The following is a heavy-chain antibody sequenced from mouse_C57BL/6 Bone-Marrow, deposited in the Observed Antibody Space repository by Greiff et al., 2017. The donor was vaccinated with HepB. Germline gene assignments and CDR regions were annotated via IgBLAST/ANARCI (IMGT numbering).Heavy chain of an antibody. CDR2: ISSGSSTI. D-gene: IGHD1-1*01. J-gene: IGHJ1*03. CDR1: GFTFSDYG. V-gene: IGHV5-17*01. Sequence: EVKLMESGGGLVKPGGSLKLSCAASGFTFSDYGMHWVRQAPEKGLEWVAYISSGSSTIYYADTVKGRFTISRDNAKNTLCRQMISLRSEDTAMYYCARTTVVTYWYFDVWGTGTTVTVSS. CDR3: ARTTVVTYWYFDV.